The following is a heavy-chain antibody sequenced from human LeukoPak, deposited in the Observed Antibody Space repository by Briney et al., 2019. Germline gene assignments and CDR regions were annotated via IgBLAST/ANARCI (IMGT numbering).Heavy chain of an antibody. CDR2: IYHSGST. Sequence: TLSLTCAVSGGSISSGGYSWSWIRQPPGKGLEWIGYIYHSGSTYYNPSLKSRVTISVDRSKNQFSLKLSSVTAADTAVYYCARVAHSECRDGMDVWGQGTTVTVSS. J-gene: IGHJ6*02. V-gene: IGHV4-30-2*01. CDR3: ARVAHSECRDGMDV. CDR1: GGSISSGGYS. D-gene: IGHD3-10*01.